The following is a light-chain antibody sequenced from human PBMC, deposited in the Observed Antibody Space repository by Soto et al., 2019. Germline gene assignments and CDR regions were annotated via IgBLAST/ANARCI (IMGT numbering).Light chain of an antibody. CDR2: GAS. Sequence: EIVLTQSPVTLSLSPGEIVTLSCRASQSVSSSYLAWYQQKPGQAPRLLIYGASSRATGIPDRFSGSGSGTDFTLTISSLEPEDFAVYYCQQSSNWPPLTFGGGTKVDIK. J-gene: IGKJ4*01. CDR1: QSVSSSY. CDR3: QQSSNWPPLT. V-gene: IGKV3D-20*02.